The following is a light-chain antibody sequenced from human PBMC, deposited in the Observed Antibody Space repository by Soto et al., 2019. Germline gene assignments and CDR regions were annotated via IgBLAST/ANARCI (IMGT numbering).Light chain of an antibody. CDR1: HGISSY. J-gene: IGKJ1*01. CDR2: AAS. CDR3: QQSYSTPPWT. V-gene: IGKV1-39*01. Sequence: DIQMTQSPSSLSASVGDRVTVTCRASHGISSYLAWYQQKPGKALKLLIYAASNLQSGVPSRFSGSGSGTDFTLTISSLQPEDFATYFCQQSYSTPPWTFGQGTKVDI.